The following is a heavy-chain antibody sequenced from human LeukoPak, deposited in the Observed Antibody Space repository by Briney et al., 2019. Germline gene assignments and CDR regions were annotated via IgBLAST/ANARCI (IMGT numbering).Heavy chain of an antibody. J-gene: IGHJ4*02. CDR3: AKDYYGSGSHTED. V-gene: IGHV3-9*01. Sequence: GGSLRLSCAASGFTFDDYTMHWVRQAPGKGLEWVSGISWNSVNIGYADSVKGRFTISRDNAKNSLYLQMNSLRAEDTAFYYCAKDYYGSGSHTEDWGQGTLATVSS. CDR2: ISWNSVNI. CDR1: GFTFDDYT. D-gene: IGHD3-10*01.